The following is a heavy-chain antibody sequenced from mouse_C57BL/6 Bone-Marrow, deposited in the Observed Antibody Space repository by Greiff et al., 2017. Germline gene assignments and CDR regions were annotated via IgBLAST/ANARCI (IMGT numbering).Heavy chain of an antibody. V-gene: IGHV1-82*01. D-gene: IGHD3-3*01. CDR2: IYPGDGDT. CDR1: GYAFSSSW. CDR3: ASWGTADY. J-gene: IGHJ2*01. Sequence: QVQLQQSGPELVKPGASVKISCKASGYAFSSSWMNWVKQRPGKGLEWIGRIYPGDGDTNYNGKFKGKATLTADKSSSTAYMQLSSLTSEDSAVYFCASWGTADYWGQGTTLIVSS.